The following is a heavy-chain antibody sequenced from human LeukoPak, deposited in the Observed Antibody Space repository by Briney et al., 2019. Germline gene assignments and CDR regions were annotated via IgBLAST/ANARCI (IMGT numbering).Heavy chain of an antibody. D-gene: IGHD6-13*01. CDR1: GFTFSNYW. CDR2: IKQDGSEI. CDR3: ARETLAAAGGWFDP. V-gene: IGHV3-7*01. J-gene: IGHJ5*02. Sequence: GGSLRLSCVASGFTFSNYWMSWVRQAPGKGLEWVANIKQDGSEIYYVGSVKGRFTISRDNAKTSLYLQMNSLRAEDTAVYYCARETLAAAGGWFDPWGQGTLVTVSS.